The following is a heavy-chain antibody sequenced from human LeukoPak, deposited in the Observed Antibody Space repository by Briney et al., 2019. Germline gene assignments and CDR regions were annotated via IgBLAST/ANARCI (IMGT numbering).Heavy chain of an antibody. D-gene: IGHD2-15*01. Sequence: GGSLRLSCAASGFTFSSYWMSWVRQAPGKGLEWVANIKQDGSEKYYVDSVKGRFTISRDNAKNSLHLQMNSLRAEDTAVYYCAKRFRYCSGGSCYTGTGANNYYYYMDVWGKGTTVTVSS. CDR2: IKQDGSEK. CDR1: GFTFSSYW. J-gene: IGHJ6*03. V-gene: IGHV3-7*01. CDR3: AKRFRYCSGGSCYTGTGANNYYYYMDV.